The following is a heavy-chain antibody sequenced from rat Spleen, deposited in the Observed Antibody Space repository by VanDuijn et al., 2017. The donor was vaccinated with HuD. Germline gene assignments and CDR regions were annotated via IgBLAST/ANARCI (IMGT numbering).Heavy chain of an antibody. D-gene: IGHD1-3*01. V-gene: IGHV2-6*01. J-gene: IGHJ2*01. CDR2: ISSGGNT. Sequence: QVQLKESGPGLVQPSQTLSLTCTFSGLSLTSNSVSWVRQPPGKGLEWIAAISSGGNTYYNSALKSRLSISRDTSKSQVFLKMNSLQTEDTAMYFCARLTIGSWGQGVMVTVSS. CDR3: ARLTIGS. CDR1: GLSLTSNS.